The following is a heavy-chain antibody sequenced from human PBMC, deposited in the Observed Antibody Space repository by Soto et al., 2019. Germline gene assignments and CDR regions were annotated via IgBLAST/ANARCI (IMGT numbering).Heavy chain of an antibody. Sequence: EVHLVESGGGLVQTGGSLRLSCAIFESTVSRDWMNWVRRAPGKGLEWVAHINQDGSEKYYVDSVKGRFTISRDNAKKSLYLQMNSLRPAETAMYYCSGGVGDAFWGQGTLVTVSS. CDR2: INQDGSEK. D-gene: IGHD1-26*01. CDR3: SGGVGDAF. V-gene: IGHV3-7*04. CDR1: ESTVSRDW. J-gene: IGHJ4*02.